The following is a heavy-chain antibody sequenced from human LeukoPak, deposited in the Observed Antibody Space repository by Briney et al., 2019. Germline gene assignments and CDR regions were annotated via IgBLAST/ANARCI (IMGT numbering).Heavy chain of an antibody. CDR2: IYYSGST. CDR3: ARAHSSGWLVDY. D-gene: IGHD6-19*01. J-gene: IGHJ4*02. Sequence: SETLSLTCAVSGGSISSTNWWSWVRQPPGKGLEWIGYIYYSGSTNYNPSLKSRVTISVDTSKNQFSLKLSSVTAADTAVYYCARAHSSGWLVDYWGQGTLVTVS. CDR1: GGSISSTNW. V-gene: IGHV4-4*02.